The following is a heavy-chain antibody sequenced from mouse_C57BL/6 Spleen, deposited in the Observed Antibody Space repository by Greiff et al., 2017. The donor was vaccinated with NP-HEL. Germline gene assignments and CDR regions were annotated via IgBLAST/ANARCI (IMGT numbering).Heavy chain of an antibody. J-gene: IGHJ2*01. CDR1: GYAFSSSW. V-gene: IGHV1-82*01. Sequence: QVQLQQSGPELVKPGASVKISCKASGYAFSSSWMNWVKQRPGKGLEWIGRIYPGDGDTNYNGKFKGKATLTADKSSSTAYMQLSSLTSEDSAVYFCARSGGSPLDYWGQGTTLTVSS. CDR3: ARSGGSPLDY. CDR2: IYPGDGDT. D-gene: IGHD1-1*01.